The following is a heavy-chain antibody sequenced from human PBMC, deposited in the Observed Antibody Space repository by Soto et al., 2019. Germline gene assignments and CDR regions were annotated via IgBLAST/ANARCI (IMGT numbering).Heavy chain of an antibody. J-gene: IGHJ3*02. CDR3: AKXIGIAEGGHDAFDI. D-gene: IGHD6-13*01. CDR2: ISWNSGSI. Sequence: EVQLVESGGGLVQPGRSLRLSCAASGFTFDDYAMHWVRQAPGKGLEWVSGISWNSGSIGYADSVKGRFTISRDNAKNSLYLQMNSLRAEDTALYYXAKXIGIAEGGHDAFDIWGQGTMVTVSS. CDR1: GFTFDDYA. V-gene: IGHV3-9*01.